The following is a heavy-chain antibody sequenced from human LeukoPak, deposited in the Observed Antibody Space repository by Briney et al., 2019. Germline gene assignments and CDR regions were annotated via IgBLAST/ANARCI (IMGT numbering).Heavy chain of an antibody. Sequence: LSLPCAVSGRPNNTSIYFCAWVRQPPAKGLHRIWSIYYNGSTYYNPSLTSRDTISLDTSKNQFSLKLSSVTAADTAVYYCARVRITIFGVGGPDAFGIWGQGTMVTVSS. CDR3: ARVRITIFGVGGPDAFGI. J-gene: IGHJ3*02. CDR2: IYYNGST. V-gene: IGHV4-39*07. D-gene: IGHD3-3*01. CDR1: GRPNNTSIYF.